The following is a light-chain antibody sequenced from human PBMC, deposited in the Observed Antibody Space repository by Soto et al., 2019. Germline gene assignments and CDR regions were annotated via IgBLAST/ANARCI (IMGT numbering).Light chain of an antibody. CDR3: QQYSSSLRT. CDR1: QSVSNNY. V-gene: IGKV3-20*01. Sequence: IVLTQSPGTLSLSPGERATLSCRASQSVSNNYLAWYQQKPGQAPRLLIYDASGRATGIPDRFSGSGSGTDFTLTISRLEPEDFAVYFCQQYSSSLRTFGQGTKVDIK. CDR2: DAS. J-gene: IGKJ1*01.